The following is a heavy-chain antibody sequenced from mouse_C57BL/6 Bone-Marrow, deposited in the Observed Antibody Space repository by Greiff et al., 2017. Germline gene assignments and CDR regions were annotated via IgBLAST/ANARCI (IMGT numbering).Heavy chain of an antibody. J-gene: IGHJ2*01. Sequence: EVKVEESGGGLVQPGGSMKLSCAASGFTFSDAWMDWVRQSPEKGLEWVAEIRNKANNHATYYAESVKGRFTISRDDSKSSVYLQMNSLRAEDTGIYYCTRGTTVPYYFDYWGQGTTLTVSS. CDR1: GFTFSDAW. V-gene: IGHV6-6*01. D-gene: IGHD1-1*01. CDR2: IRNKANNHAT. CDR3: TRGTTVPYYFDY.